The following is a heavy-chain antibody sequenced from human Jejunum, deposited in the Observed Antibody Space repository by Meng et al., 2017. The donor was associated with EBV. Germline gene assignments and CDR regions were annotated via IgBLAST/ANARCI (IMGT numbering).Heavy chain of an antibody. Sequence: QITLKESGPTLGKPNGTLKLTRTGSGFSLSTSGVGVGWIRQPPGKALEWLAHIYWDENKRYSTSLRSRLSIMKDTSKSQVVLTMTNMDPVDTATYYCARRYGDYVRYFDSWGQGILVTVSS. CDR3: ARRYGDYVRYFDS. D-gene: IGHD4-17*01. CDR1: GFSLSTSGVG. J-gene: IGHJ4*02. V-gene: IGHV2-5*02. CDR2: IYWDENK.